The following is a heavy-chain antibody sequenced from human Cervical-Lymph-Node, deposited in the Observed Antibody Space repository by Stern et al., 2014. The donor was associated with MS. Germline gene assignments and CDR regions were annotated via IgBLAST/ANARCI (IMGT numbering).Heavy chain of an antibody. CDR1: GYTFTGYY. D-gene: IGHD3-22*01. V-gene: IGHV1-2*04. Sequence: QVQLVESGAEVKKPGASVKVSCKASGYTFTGYYMHWVRQAPGQGLEWMGWINPNSGGTNYAQKFKGWVTMARDTSTRKAHMEMSRLRSDDTAVYYCARGTMIVVNYGMDVWGQGTTVTVSS. J-gene: IGHJ6*02. CDR3: ARGTMIVVNYGMDV. CDR2: INPNSGGT.